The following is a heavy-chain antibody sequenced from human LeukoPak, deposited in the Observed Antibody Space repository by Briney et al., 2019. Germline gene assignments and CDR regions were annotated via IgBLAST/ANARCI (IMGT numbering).Heavy chain of an antibody. CDR1: GFTFSSYE. D-gene: IGHD1-26*01. Sequence: GESLRLSCAASGFTFSSYEMNWVRQAPGKGLEWVSYISSSGSTIYYADSVKGRFTISRDNAKNSLYLQMNSLRAEDTAVYYCARRRDSGSLQHFDYWGQGTLVTVSS. V-gene: IGHV3-48*03. CDR3: ARRRDSGSLQHFDY. J-gene: IGHJ4*02. CDR2: ISSSGSTI.